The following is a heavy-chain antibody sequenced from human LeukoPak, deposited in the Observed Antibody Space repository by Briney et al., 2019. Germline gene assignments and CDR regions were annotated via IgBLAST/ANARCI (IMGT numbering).Heavy chain of an antibody. CDR2: IYYSGST. D-gene: IGHD6-19*01. V-gene: IGHV4-39*07. J-gene: IGHJ4*02. CDR3: AKTPLAVAPGDFFDY. CDR1: GGSISSSSYY. Sequence: SETLSLTCTVSGGSISSSSYYWGWIRQPPGKGLEWIGGIYYSGSTYYNPSLKSRVTISVDTSKNQFSLKLSSVTAADTAVYYCAKTPLAVAPGDFFDYWGQGTLVTVSS.